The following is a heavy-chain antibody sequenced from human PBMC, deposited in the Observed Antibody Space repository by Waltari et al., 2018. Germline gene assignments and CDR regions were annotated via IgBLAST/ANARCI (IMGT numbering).Heavy chain of an antibody. CDR3: STMGETSGY. Sequence: EVQLVESGGGLVQPGGSLKLSCAASGFTCGGPTMHWVRQASGKGLEWVGRIRNKANSYATGYAVSVKGRFTISRDDSKNTAYLEMNSLKTEDTAVYYCSTMGETSGYWGQGTLVTVSS. D-gene: IGHD3-16*01. CDR1: GFTCGGPT. CDR2: IRNKANSYAT. J-gene: IGHJ4*02. V-gene: IGHV3-73*02.